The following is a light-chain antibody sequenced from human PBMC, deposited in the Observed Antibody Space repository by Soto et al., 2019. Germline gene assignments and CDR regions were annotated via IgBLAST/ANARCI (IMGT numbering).Light chain of an antibody. Sequence: HSPLTQPASVSGSPGHATTISSTGTSSDVGGYNYVSWYQQHPGKAPKLVIYDVSNRPSGVSNRFSGSKSGNTASLTISGLQAEDEAGYCCNSYTSSRTYVFGTGT. V-gene: IGLV2-14*01. CDR1: SSDVGGYNY. J-gene: IGLJ1*01. CDR2: DVS. CDR3: NSYTSSRTYV.